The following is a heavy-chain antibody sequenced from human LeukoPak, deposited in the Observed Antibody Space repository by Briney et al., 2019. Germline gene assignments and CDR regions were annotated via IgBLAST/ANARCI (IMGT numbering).Heavy chain of an antibody. CDR2: ISSSGSTI. V-gene: IGHV3-11*01. J-gene: IGHJ4*02. Sequence: GGSLRLSCAASGFTFSDYYMSWIRQAPGKGLEWVSYISSSGSTIYYADSVKGRFTISRDNAKNSLYLQMNSLRAEDTAVYYCARLLTWIQLRYFDYWGQGTLVTVSS. CDR1: GFTFSDYY. D-gene: IGHD5-18*01. CDR3: ARLLTWIQLRYFDY.